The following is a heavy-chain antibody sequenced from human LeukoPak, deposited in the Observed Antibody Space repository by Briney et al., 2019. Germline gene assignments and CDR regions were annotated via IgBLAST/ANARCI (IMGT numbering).Heavy chain of an antibody. V-gene: IGHV4-39*07. Sequence: KASETLSLTCTVSGGSISSGAYYWGWIRQPPGKGLEWIGNIYYSGSTYYNPSLKSRITISVDTSKNQFSLKLSSVTAADTAVYFCARPKRGDSTSWYVDFWGQGTLVTVSS. CDR3: ARPKRGDSTSWYVDF. D-gene: IGHD6-13*01. J-gene: IGHJ4*02. CDR1: GGSISSGAYY. CDR2: IYYSGST.